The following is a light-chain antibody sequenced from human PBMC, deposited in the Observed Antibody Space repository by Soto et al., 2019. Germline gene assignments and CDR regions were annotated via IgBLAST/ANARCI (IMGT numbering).Light chain of an antibody. CDR1: QSVSNS. CDR3: QQGGACPLT. J-gene: IGKJ4*01. CDR2: DVS. Sequence: EIVLTQSPATLSLFPGERATLSCRASQSVSNSFAWYQQKPGQAPSLLIWDVSNRATGIPARFSGSGSGTDFTLTISSLEPEDFVVYYCQQGGACPLTFGGGTRVEIK. V-gene: IGKV3-11*01.